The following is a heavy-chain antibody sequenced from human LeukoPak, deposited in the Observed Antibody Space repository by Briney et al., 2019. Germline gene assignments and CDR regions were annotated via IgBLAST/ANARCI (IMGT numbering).Heavy chain of an antibody. CDR1: GFTFSSYW. D-gene: IGHD6-13*01. V-gene: IGHV3-74*01. CDR2: INSDGSST. Sequence: QAGGSLRLSCAASGFTFSSYWMHWVRQAPGKGLVWVSRINSDGSSTSYADSVKGRFTISRDNAKNTLYLQMNSLRAEDTAVYYCARVPYSSSWYVNYYYYMDVWGKGTTVTISS. J-gene: IGHJ6*03. CDR3: ARVPYSSSWYVNYYYYMDV.